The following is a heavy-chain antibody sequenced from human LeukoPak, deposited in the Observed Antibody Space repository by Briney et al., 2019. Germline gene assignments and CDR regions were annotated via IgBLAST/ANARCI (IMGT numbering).Heavy chain of an antibody. CDR2: ISAYNGNT. J-gene: IGHJ6*04. CDR1: GYTFTSYG. CDR3: ARADLLLWFGESADYYYGMDV. V-gene: IGHV1-18*04. Sequence: ASVKVSCKASGYTFTSYGISWVRQAPGQGLEWMGWISAYNGNTNYAQNLQGRVTMNTDTSTSTAYMELRSLRSDDTAVYYCARADLLLWFGESADYYYGMDVWGKGTTVTVSS. D-gene: IGHD3-10*01.